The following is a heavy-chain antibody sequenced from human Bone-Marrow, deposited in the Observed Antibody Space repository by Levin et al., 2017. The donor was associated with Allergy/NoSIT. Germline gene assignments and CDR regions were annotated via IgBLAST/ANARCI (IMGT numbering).Heavy chain of an antibody. J-gene: IGHJ4*02. CDR1: GFTFRNYA. Sequence: PGGSLRLSCAASGFTFRNYAMSWVRQAPGKGLEWVSTISGSAVSTYYADSVKGRFTISRDNFKNTLYLQMNSLRADDTAVYYCAKSPLRQVGDYFDYWGQGTLVTVSS. V-gene: IGHV3-23*01. CDR3: AKSPLRQVGDYFDY. CDR2: ISGSAVST. D-gene: IGHD1-26*01.